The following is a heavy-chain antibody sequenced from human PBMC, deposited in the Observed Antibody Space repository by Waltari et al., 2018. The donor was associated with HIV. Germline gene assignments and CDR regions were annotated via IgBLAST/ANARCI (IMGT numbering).Heavy chain of an antibody. Sequence: QVQLVQSGAEVKKPGSSVKVSCKSSGGTVSSYAVSWVRQAPGQGLEWMGGIIPLFGTVHDAQKFQGRVTITADGSTSTGYMGLSSLRSEDTAGYYCARDKAHNDVWSGYVSWGQGTLVTVSS. J-gene: IGHJ5*02. D-gene: IGHD3-3*01. CDR3: ARDKAHNDVWSGYVS. CDR2: IIPLFGTV. V-gene: IGHV1-69*01. CDR1: GGTVSSYA.